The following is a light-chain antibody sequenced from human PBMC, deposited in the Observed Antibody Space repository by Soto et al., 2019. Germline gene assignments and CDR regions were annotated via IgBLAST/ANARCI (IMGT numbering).Light chain of an antibody. CDR3: CSFTNSYTWV. J-gene: IGLJ3*02. Sequence: QSALTQPASVSGSPGQSITISCTGTSSDVGGYNYVSWFQHHPGKVPKLMIYEVSHRPSGVSDRFSGSKSGTTASLTISGLQAEDEADYYCCSFTNSYTWVSGGGTKLTVL. V-gene: IGLV2-14*01. CDR1: SSDVGGYNY. CDR2: EVS.